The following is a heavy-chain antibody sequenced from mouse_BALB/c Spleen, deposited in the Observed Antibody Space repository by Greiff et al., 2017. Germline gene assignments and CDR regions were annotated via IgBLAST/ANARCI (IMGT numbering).Heavy chain of an antibody. J-gene: IGHJ4*01. CDR1: GYSFTGYY. D-gene: IGHD2-1*01. CDR3: AYGNPLMDY. Sequence: VQLQQSGPELVKPGASVKISCKASGYSFTGYYMHWVKQSHVKSLEWIGRINPYNGATSYNQNFKDKASLTVDKSSSTAYMELHSLTSEDSAVYYCAYGNPLMDYWGQGTSVTVSS. V-gene: IGHV1-31*01. CDR2: INPYNGAT.